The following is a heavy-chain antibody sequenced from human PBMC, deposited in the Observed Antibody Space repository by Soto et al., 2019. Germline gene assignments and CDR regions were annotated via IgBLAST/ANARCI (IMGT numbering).Heavy chain of an antibody. CDR2: VDYSGNS. V-gene: IGHV4-59*01. Sequence: PSETLSLTCTVSGGCINTYYWSWILQPPGKGLEWIGYVDYSGNSDSSPSLKTRGTISIYTSKKQISLKLNSVPAAEPAVYYCARNWFSVAARFHCDYRDQGIPVSLSS. CDR1: GGCINTYY. CDR3: ARNWFSVAARFHCDY. J-gene: IGHJ4*02. D-gene: IGHD6-19*01.